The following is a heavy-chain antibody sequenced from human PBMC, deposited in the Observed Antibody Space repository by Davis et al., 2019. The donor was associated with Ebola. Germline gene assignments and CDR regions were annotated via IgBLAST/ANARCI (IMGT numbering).Heavy chain of an antibody. CDR3: AKDQGYCSSSSCYGT. CDR2: ISGGGDST. V-gene: IGHV3-23*01. D-gene: IGHD2-2*01. J-gene: IGHJ5*02. Sequence: PGGSLRLSCAASGFTSSTYTMSWVRQAPGKGLEWVSAISGGGDSTYYAASVKGRFTISRDNSRNMLYLQMNSLRAVDTAVYYCAKDQGYCSSSSCYGTWGQGNLVTVSS. CDR1: GFTSSTYT.